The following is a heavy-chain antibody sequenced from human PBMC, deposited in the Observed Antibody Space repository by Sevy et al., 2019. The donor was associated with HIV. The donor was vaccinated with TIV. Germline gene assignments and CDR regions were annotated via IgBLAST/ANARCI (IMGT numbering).Heavy chain of an antibody. CDR3: ARPGSGWFEFDS. D-gene: IGHD6-19*01. CDR1: GFTFSRYS. V-gene: IGHV3-48*02. J-gene: IGHJ4*02. CDR2: IGSTGPTI. Sequence: GGSLRLSCVASGFTFSRYSMNWVRQAPGKGLEWVSNIGSTGPTIYYADSVKGRFTISRDNAMNSRYLQMNSLREEDTAVYYCARPGSGWFEFDSWGQGTLVTVSS.